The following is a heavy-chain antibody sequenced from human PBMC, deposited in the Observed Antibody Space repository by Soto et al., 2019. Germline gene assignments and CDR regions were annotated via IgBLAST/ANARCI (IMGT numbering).Heavy chain of an antibody. D-gene: IGHD3-3*02. CDR2: IKSKTDGGTT. J-gene: IGHJ4*02. V-gene: IGHV3-15*07. Sequence: WGSLRLSCAASGFTFSNAWMNWVRQAPGKGLEWVGRIKSKTDGGTTDYAAPVKGRFTISRDNAQNSLFLQMNSLRAEDTAVYYCARDLVPSTKGLAYPTGLPYWGQGTLVTVSS. CDR3: ARDLVPSTKGLAYPTGLPY. CDR1: GFTFSNAW.